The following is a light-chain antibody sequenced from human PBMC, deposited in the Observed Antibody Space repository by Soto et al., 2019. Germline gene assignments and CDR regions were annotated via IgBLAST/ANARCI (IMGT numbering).Light chain of an antibody. CDR2: GNN. CDR1: SSNIGAGYD. CDR3: KSFDTNLRGSV. J-gene: IGLJ3*02. V-gene: IGLV1-40*01. Sequence: QSVLTQPPSVSGAPGQRVTISCSGTSSNIGAGYDVHWYHQLPGTAPKLLIFGNNNRPSGVPARFSASRSGTAASLAITGLQAEDEADYYCKSFDTNLRGSVCGGGTKLTVL.